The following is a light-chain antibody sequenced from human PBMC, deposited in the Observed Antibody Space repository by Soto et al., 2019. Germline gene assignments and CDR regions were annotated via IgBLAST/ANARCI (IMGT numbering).Light chain of an antibody. V-gene: IGLV2-8*01. CDR2: EVS. J-gene: IGLJ1*01. CDR3: SSYSGTNYHYV. Sequence: QSVLTQPPSASGSFGQSVTISCTGTSSDVGGYNYVSWYQQHPGKAPKLMIYEVSERTSGVPDRFSGSKSGNTASLTVSGLQAYDEADYYCSSYSGTNYHYVFGTGTKVTVL. CDR1: SSDVGGYNY.